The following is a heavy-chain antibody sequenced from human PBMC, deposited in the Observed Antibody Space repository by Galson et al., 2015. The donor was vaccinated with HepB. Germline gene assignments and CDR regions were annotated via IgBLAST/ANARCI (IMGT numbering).Heavy chain of an antibody. D-gene: IGHD3-22*01. CDR2: ISAYNGNT. Sequence: SVKVSCKASGYTFTSYGISWVRQAPGQGLEWMGWISAYNGNTNYAQKLQGRVTMTTDTSTSTAYMELRSLRSDDTAVYYCASGLLDYDSSGYFDYWGQGTLVTVSS. CDR3: ASGLLDYDSSGYFDY. V-gene: IGHV1-18*01. J-gene: IGHJ4*02. CDR1: GYTFTSYG.